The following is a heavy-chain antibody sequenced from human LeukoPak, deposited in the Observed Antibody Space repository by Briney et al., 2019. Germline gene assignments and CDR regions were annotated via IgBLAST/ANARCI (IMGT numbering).Heavy chain of an antibody. J-gene: IGHJ4*02. D-gene: IGHD2-15*01. CDR2: IYYSGST. V-gene: IGHV4-38-2*02. CDR1: GYSIGSGYY. CDR3: ARGEGYCSGGSCYTAAPGY. Sequence: PSETLSLTCTVSGYSIGSGYYWGWIRQPPGKGLEWIGSIYYSGSTYYNPSLKSRVTISVDTSKNQFSLKLSSVTAADTAVYYCARGEGYCSGGSCYTAAPGYWGQGTLVTVSS.